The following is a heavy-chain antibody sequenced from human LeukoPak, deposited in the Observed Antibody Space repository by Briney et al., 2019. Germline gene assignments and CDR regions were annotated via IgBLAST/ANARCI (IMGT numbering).Heavy chain of an antibody. CDR1: GGTFSSYA. CDR2: IIPIFGIA. Sequence: SSVKVSCKASGGTFSSYAISWVRQAPGQGLEWMGRIIPIFGIANYAQKFQGRVTITADKSTSTAYMELSSLRSEDTAVYYCARAPPWGDGYNLYWGQGTLVTVSS. D-gene: IGHD5-24*01. V-gene: IGHV1-69*04. J-gene: IGHJ4*02. CDR3: ARAPPWGDGYNLY.